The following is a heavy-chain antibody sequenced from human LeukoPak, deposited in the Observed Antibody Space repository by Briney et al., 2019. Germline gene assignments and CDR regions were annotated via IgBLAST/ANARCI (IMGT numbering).Heavy chain of an antibody. Sequence: PGGSLRLSCAASGFTFSSYSMNWVRQAPGKGLEWVSSISSSSSYIYYADSVKGRFTISRDNAKNSLYLQMNSLRAEDTAVYYCAREMRQGVEVDYWGQGTLVTVSS. V-gene: IGHV3-21*01. CDR2: ISSSSSYI. CDR3: AREMRQGVEVDY. J-gene: IGHJ4*02. D-gene: IGHD2-8*01. CDR1: GFTFSSYS.